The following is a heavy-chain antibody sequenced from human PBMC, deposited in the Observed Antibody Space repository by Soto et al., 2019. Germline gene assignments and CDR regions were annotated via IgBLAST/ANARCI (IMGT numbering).Heavy chain of an antibody. CDR2: INPDGSST. J-gene: IGHJ6*02. V-gene: IGHV3-74*01. CDR3: GRGGSDSPRGMDV. D-gene: IGHD6-19*01. CDR1: GFTFSPYW. Sequence: EVQLAESVGGLVQPGGSLRLSCAASGFTFSPYWMHWVRQAPGKGLVWVSRINPDGSSTDYADSVKGRFTISRDNAKNTLYLQMNSLRAEDTAVYYCGRGGSDSPRGMDVWGQGTTVTVSS.